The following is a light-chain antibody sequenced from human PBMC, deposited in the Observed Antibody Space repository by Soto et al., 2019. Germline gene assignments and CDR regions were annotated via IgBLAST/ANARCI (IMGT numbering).Light chain of an antibody. J-gene: IGLJ1*01. CDR3: SSYTSSSTRV. Sequence: ALTQPASVSGSPGQSITISCTGTSSDVGGYNYVSWYQQHPGKAPKLMIYDVSNRPSGVSNRFSGSKSGNTASLSISGLQAEDEADYYCSSYTSSSTRVFGTGTKVTVL. CDR2: DVS. CDR1: SSDVGGYNY. V-gene: IGLV2-14*01.